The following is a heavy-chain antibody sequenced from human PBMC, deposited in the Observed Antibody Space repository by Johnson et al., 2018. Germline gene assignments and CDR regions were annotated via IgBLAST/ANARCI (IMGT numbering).Heavy chain of an antibody. CDR1: GFTFSNAW. D-gene: IGHD2-2*01. J-gene: IGHJ3*02. CDR3: TTRGVVPAAMRPNAFDI. Sequence: VQLVQSWGGLVKAGGSLRVSCAASGFTFSNAWMNWVRQAPGKGLEWVGRIKSKTDGGTTDYAAPVKGRFTIPRDDSKNTLYLQMNSLKTEDTAVYYCTTRGVVPAAMRPNAFDIWGQGTMVTVSS. V-gene: IGHV3-15*07. CDR2: IKSKTDGGTT.